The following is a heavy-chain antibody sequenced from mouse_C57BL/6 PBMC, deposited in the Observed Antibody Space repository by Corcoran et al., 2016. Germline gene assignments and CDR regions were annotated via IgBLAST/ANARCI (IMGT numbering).Heavy chain of an antibody. CDR2: INPNNGGT. J-gene: IGHJ2*01. CDR3: ARRTLDY. CDR1: GYTFTDYD. Sequence: EVQLQQSGPELVKPGASVKVSCKASGYTFTDYDMNWVQQGHGKGLEWMGDINPNNGGTNYNQKFKGKATLTVDKSSSTAYMELRSLTSEDSAVYYCARRTLDYWGQGTTLTVS. V-gene: IGHV1-26*01.